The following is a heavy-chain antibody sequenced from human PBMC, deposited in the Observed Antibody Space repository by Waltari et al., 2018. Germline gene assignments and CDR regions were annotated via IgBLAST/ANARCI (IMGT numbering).Heavy chain of an antibody. D-gene: IGHD3-16*01. CDR1: GFTFSNAW. J-gene: IGHJ6*02. V-gene: IGHV3-15*01. CDR3: TTEGYDYGMDV. Sequence: EVQLVESGGGLVKPGGSLRLACAASGFTFSNAWMSWVRQAPGKGLEWVGRIKSKTDGATTDYAAPVKGRFTISRDDSQNTLYLQMNSLKTEDTAVYYCTTEGYDYGMDVWGQGTTVTVSS. CDR2: IKSKTDGATT.